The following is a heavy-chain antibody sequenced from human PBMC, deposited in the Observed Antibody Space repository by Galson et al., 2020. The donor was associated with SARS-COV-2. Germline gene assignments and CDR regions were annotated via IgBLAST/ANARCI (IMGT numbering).Heavy chain of an antibody. CDR1: GFNFSNYG. D-gene: IGHD3-22*01. CDR2: IQYDGGKK. CDR3: AKDYYYYDSRGFYYYFYYMDV. Sequence: GESLKISCAASGFNFSNYGIHWVRQAPGKGLEWVTYIQYDGGKKHYADSVKGRFTISRDNSKNTVYLQMDSLRAEDTAVYYCAKDYYYYDSRGFYYYFYYMDVWGKGTTVTVSS. J-gene: IGHJ6*03. V-gene: IGHV3-30*02.